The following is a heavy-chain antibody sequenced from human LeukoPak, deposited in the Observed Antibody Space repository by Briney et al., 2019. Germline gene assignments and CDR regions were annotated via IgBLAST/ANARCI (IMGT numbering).Heavy chain of an antibody. J-gene: IGHJ4*02. CDR2: INTNTGNP. CDR3: ARNFAYYDILTGYYNCFDY. Sequence: ASVKVSCKASGYTFTSYAMNWVRQAPGQGLEWMGWINTNTGNPTYAQGFTGRFVFSLDTPVSTAYLQISSLKAEDTAVYYCARNFAYYDILTGYYNCFDYWGQGTLVTVSS. CDR1: GYTFTSYA. V-gene: IGHV7-4-1*02. D-gene: IGHD3-9*01.